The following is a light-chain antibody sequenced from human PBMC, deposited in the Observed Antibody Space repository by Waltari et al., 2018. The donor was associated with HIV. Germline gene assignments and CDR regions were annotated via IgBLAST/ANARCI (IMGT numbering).Light chain of an antibody. V-gene: IGLV1-44*01. CDR2: GKN. Sequence: QSVLTQPPSASGTPEQRVTISCSGSTSNIGTKTVSLFQQFPGTAPKVLIYGKNQRPSGVPDRFSGSKSGTSASLAISVLQSEDEADYYCASWDDSLNGPVFGGGTKLTVV. J-gene: IGLJ2*01. CDR1: TSNIGTKT. CDR3: ASWDDSLNGPV.